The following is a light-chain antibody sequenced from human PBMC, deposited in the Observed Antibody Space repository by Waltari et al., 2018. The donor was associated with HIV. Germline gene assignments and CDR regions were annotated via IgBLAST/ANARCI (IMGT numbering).Light chain of an antibody. Sequence: EGIMTESPLSLHVALGQVASISCTFNQSLQHSDGHSYLFWFHQRPGQSPRRLIYRASNRDSGVPGRFSGSGSGTDFTLKISRVEAEDARFYLCMQVRVWPHTVGQGTILEI. J-gene: IGKJ2*01. V-gene: IGKV2-30*02. CDR3: MQVRVWPHT. CDR2: RAS. CDR1: QSLQHSDGHSY.